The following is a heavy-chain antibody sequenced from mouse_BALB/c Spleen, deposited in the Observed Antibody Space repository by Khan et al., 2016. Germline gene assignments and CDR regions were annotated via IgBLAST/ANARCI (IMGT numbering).Heavy chain of an antibody. D-gene: IGHD1-1*01. V-gene: IGHV8-8*01. CDR1: GFSLSTSGMG. CDR3: VRIAGGVIFDY. Sequence: QVTLKESGPGILQPSQTLSLTCSFSGFSLSTSGMGVGWIRQPSGKGLEWLAHIWWDDDKYYNTALKSGLTISKETSKNQVFLKIASVDTADTATYFCVRIAGGVIFDYWGQGTTLTVSS. CDR2: IWWDDDK. J-gene: IGHJ2*01.